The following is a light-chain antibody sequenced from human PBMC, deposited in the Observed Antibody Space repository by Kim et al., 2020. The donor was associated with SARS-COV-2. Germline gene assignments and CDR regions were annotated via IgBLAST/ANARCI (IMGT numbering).Light chain of an antibody. J-gene: IGLJ2*01. CDR2: GNS. CDR3: QSYDSSLSGVV. CDR1: TSNIGAGYD. V-gene: IGLV1-40*01. Sequence: VTTPCPGGTSNIGAGYDVHWYQELPGTAPKLLIYGNSKRPSGVPDRFAGSKSGTSAALAITGLQAEDEADYYCQSYDSSLSGVVFGGGTQLTVL.